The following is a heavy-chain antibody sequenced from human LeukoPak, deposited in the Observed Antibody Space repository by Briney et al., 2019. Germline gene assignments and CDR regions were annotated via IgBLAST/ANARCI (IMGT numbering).Heavy chain of an antibody. D-gene: IGHD6-13*01. CDR1: GGSISSSSYY. CDR3: ASNIAAAGTSY. J-gene: IGHJ4*02. V-gene: IGHV4-39*01. Sequence: KASETLSLTCTVSGGSISSSSYYWGWIRQPPGKGLEWIGSIYYSGSTYYNPSLKSRVTISVDTSKNQFSLKLSSVTAADTAVYYCASNIAAAGTSYWGQGTLVTVSS. CDR2: IYYSGST.